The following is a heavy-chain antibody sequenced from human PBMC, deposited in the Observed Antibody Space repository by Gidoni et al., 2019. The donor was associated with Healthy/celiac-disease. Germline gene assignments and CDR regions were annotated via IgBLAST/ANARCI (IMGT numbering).Heavy chain of an antibody. V-gene: IGHV4-59*01. J-gene: IGHJ6*02. Sequence: QVQLQESGPGLVKPSATLSLTCTVSGGSISSYYWSWIRQPPGKGLEWIGYIYYSGSTNYNPSLKSRVTISVDTSKNQFSLKLSSVTAADTAVYYCARAWYYYGSGSYYTDYGMDVWGQGTTVTVSS. D-gene: IGHD3-10*01. CDR3: ARAWYYYGSGSYYTDYGMDV. CDR2: IYYSGST. CDR1: GGSISSYY.